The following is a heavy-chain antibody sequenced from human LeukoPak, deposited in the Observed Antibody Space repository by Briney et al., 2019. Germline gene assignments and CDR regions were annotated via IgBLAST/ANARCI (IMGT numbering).Heavy chain of an antibody. Sequence: PSETLSLTCAVSGYSISSGYYWGWIRQPPGKGLEWIGSIYHSGSTYYNPSLKSRVTISVDTSKNQFSLKLSSVTAADTAVYYCARVDYYDSSGYFRKRWYYFDYWGQGTLVTVSS. CDR2: IYHSGST. J-gene: IGHJ4*02. D-gene: IGHD3-22*01. CDR3: ARVDYYDSSGYFRKRWYYFDY. V-gene: IGHV4-38-2*01. CDR1: GYSISSGYY.